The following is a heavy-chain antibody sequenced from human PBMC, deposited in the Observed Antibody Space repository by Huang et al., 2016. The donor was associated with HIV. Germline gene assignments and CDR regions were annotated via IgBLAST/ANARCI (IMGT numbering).Heavy chain of an antibody. CDR2: INHCGST. V-gene: IGHV4-34*02. CDR3: ARGRFRFDY. Sequence: QVQLQQWGAGLLKPSETLSLTCAVYGGSFSDYYWSGIRQAPGKGLEWIGEINHCGSTTYNPSLKSRVTISVDTSKNQFSLKLSSVTAADTAVYYCARGRFRFDYWGQGTLVTVSS. J-gene: IGHJ4*02. CDR1: GGSFSDYY.